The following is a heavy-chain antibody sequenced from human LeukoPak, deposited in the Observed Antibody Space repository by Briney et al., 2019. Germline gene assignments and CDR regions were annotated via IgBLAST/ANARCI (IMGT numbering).Heavy chain of an antibody. CDR1: GFIFSSYW. V-gene: IGHV3-21*01. CDR2: ISSSSSYI. J-gene: IGHJ4*02. Sequence: GGSLRLSCAASGFIFSSYWMHWVRQAPGKGLEWVSSISSSSSYIYYADSVKGRFTISRDNAKNSLYLQMNSLRAEDTAVYYCARTVAAAGCYFDFWGQGTLVTVSS. CDR3: ARTVAAAGCYFDF. D-gene: IGHD6-13*01.